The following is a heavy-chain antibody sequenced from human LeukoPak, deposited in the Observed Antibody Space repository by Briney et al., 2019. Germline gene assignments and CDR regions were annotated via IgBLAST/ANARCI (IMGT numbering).Heavy chain of an antibody. Sequence: PGGSLRLSCAASGFTFSSYAMSWVRQAPGKGLEWVSAISGSGGSTYYADSVKGRFTISRDNSKNTLYLQMNSLRAEDTAVYYCARDLIVGIYRIAAAGTGVFDYWGQGTLVTVSS. J-gene: IGHJ4*02. CDR2: ISGSGGST. V-gene: IGHV3-23*01. CDR1: GFTFSSYA. CDR3: ARDLIVGIYRIAAAGTGVFDY. D-gene: IGHD6-13*01.